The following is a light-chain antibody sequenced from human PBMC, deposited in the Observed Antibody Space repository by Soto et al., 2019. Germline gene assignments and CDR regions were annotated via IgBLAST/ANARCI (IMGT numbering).Light chain of an antibody. V-gene: IGKV3-15*01. CDR3: QQYHDWPPWT. Sequence: EIMMTQSPATLSLSPGETATLSCRASQTISKNLAWYQQKPGQAPRLLIYDASTRATDIPDRFSGSGSGTEFTLTISSLKSEDFAVYYCQQYHDWPPWTFGQGTKVDIK. J-gene: IGKJ1*01. CDR2: DAS. CDR1: QTISKN.